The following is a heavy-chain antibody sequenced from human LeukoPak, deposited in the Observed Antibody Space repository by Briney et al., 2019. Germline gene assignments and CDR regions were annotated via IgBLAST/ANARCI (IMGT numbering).Heavy chain of an antibody. CDR3: ARGQGHCSNGVCYPRYYFDY. V-gene: IGHV4-34*01. D-gene: IGHD2-8*01. J-gene: IGHJ4*02. CDR1: GGSLSGYY. CDR2: INHSGSS. Sequence: SETLSLTRAVYGGSLSGYYWHWIRQPPGSGLEWIGEINHSGSSNYNPSLRSRVTISEDTSKNQFSLKLNSVTAADTAVYHCARGQGHCSNGVCYPRYYFDYWGQGALVTVSS.